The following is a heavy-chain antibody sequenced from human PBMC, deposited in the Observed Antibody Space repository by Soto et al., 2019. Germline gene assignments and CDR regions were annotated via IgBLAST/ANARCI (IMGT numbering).Heavy chain of an antibody. J-gene: IGHJ6*02. V-gene: IGHV3-23*01. CDR1: GFTLSTYP. CDR2: ISGSGIST. Sequence: GGSLRLSCAASGFTLSTYPMSWVRQAPGKGLEWVSGISGSGISTYYTDSVKGRFTISRDNSKNTVFLQMNSLRDGDTAVYYCVKPPVITASYYYYDMDVWGQGTTVTVSS. CDR3: VKPPVITASYYYYDMDV. D-gene: IGHD4-4*01.